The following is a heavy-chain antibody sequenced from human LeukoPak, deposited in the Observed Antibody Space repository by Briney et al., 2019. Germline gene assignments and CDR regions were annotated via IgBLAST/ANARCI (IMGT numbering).Heavy chain of an antibody. CDR1: GGAFSSYA. CDR3: ARGRDYYDSPRTKGTFDI. D-gene: IGHD3-22*01. V-gene: IGHV1-69*13. CDR2: IIPIFGTA. J-gene: IGHJ3*02. Sequence: SVKVSCKASGGAFSSYAISWVRQAPGQGLEWMGGIIPIFGTANYAQKFQGRVTITADESTSTAYMELSSLRSEDTAVYYCARGRDYYDSPRTKGTFDIWGQGTMVTVSS.